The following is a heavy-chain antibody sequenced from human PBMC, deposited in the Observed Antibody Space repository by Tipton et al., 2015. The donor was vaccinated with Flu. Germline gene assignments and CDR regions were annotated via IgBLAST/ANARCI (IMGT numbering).Heavy chain of an antibody. J-gene: IGHJ4*02. CDR3: ARMVGSRSTEIDY. CDR2: VSGSDRST. CDR1: GFTFSSYA. Sequence: SLRLSCAASGFTFSSYAMSWVRQAPGKGLEWVSVVSGSDRSTYYADSVKGRFTISRDNFKNTLYLQMNSLRSEDTAMYYCARMVGSRSTEIDYWGQGTLVTVSS. D-gene: IGHD2-15*01. V-gene: IGHV3-23*01.